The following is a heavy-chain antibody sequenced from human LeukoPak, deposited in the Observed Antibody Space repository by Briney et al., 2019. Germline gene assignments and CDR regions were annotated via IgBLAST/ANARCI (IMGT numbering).Heavy chain of an antibody. CDR1: GFTFSSYA. V-gene: IGHV3-30*04. CDR2: ISYDGSNK. CDR3: ARDWAGYSSSLDY. J-gene: IGHJ4*02. Sequence: PGRSLRLSCAASGFTFSSYAMHWVRQAPGKGLEWVAVISYDGSNKYYADSVKGRFTISRDNSKNTLYLQMNSQRAEDTAVYYCARDWAGYSSSLDYWGQGTLVTVSS. D-gene: IGHD6-13*01.